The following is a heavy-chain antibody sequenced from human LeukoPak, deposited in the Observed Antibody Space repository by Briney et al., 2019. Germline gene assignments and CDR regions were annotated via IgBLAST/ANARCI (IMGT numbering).Heavy chain of an antibody. Sequence: PSETLSLTCTVSGGSISSYYWSWIRQPPGKGLEWIGYIYYSGSTNYNPSLKSRVTISVDTSKNQFSLKLSSVTAADTAVYYCARHLVVRGRDTTFDYWGQGTLVTVSS. CDR1: GGSISSYY. J-gene: IGHJ4*02. CDR2: IYYSGST. V-gene: IGHV4-59*08. D-gene: IGHD3-10*01. CDR3: ARHLVVRGRDTTFDY.